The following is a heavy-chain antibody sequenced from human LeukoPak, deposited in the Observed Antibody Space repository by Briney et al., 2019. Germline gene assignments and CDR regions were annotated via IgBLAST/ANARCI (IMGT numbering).Heavy chain of an antibody. CDR1: GFTFDDYG. Sequence: PGGSLRLACAASGFTFDDYGMSWVRQAPGKGLEWVSGINWNGGSTGYADSVKGRFTISRDNTKNSLCLQMNSLRAEDTALYYCARDSVGDIVVVPAASTHYYMDVWGKGTTVTVSS. CDR3: ARDSVGDIVVVPAASTHYYMDV. J-gene: IGHJ6*03. D-gene: IGHD2-2*01. CDR2: INWNGGST. V-gene: IGHV3-20*04.